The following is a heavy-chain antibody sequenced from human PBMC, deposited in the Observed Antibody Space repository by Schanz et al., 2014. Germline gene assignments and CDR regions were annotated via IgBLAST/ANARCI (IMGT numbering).Heavy chain of an antibody. CDR3: ARESTNAIVLVPGAVFDH. J-gene: IGHJ4*01. V-gene: IGHV3-23*01. CDR1: GFTFRGYA. D-gene: IGHD2-2*01. CDR2: ISDSGDTA. Sequence: EVQLLESGGGLVQPGGSLRLSCAASGFTFRGYAMSWVRQAPGKGLEWVSLISDSGDTAYYADSVKGRFTISRDNSKNTVYLQMNSLRPGDTAVYYCARESTNAIVLVPGAVFDHWGQGILVTVSS.